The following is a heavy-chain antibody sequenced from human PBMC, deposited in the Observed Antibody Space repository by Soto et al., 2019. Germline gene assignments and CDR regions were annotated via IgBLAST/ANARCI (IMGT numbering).Heavy chain of an antibody. J-gene: IGHJ4*02. Sequence: GGSLRLSCAASGFTFTSYSFNWVRQAPGKGLEWVSSISSSSSYIYYTESVKGRFTISRDNAKNSLYLQMNSLRAEDMAVYYCARSTGSVAGTIDYWGQGTLVTVSS. CDR1: GFTFTSYS. D-gene: IGHD6-19*01. V-gene: IGHV3-21*01. CDR3: ARSTGSVAGTIDY. CDR2: ISSSSSYI.